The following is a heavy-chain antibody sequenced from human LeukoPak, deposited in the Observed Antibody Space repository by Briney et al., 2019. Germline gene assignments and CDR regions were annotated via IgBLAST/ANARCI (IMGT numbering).Heavy chain of an antibody. J-gene: IGHJ6*02. V-gene: IGHV3-7*01. Sequence: PGGSLRLSCAASGFAFRNFWMSWVRQAPGKGLEWVANIKQDGSEKYYVDSVKGRFTISRDNAKNSLYLQMNSLRAEDTAVYYCARCRGGAVAPYYYGMDVWGQGTTVTVSS. D-gene: IGHD6-19*01. CDR3: ARCRGGAVAPYYYGMDV. CDR2: IKQDGSEK. CDR1: GFAFRNFW.